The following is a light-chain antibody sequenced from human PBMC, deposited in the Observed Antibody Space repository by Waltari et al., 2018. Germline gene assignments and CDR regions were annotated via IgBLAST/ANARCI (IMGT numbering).Light chain of an antibody. J-gene: IGLJ1*01. V-gene: IGLV6-57*04. CDR3: QSYDSSEHYV. CDR2: EDN. Sequence: NFMLTQPHSVSESPGKPVTISCTRNSGSIAINPVRWYQQRPGSAPTTVIYEDNQRPSGVTDRFSGSIDSSSNSASLTISGLKTEDEADYYCQSYDSSEHYVFGSGTKVTVL. CDR1: SGSIAINP.